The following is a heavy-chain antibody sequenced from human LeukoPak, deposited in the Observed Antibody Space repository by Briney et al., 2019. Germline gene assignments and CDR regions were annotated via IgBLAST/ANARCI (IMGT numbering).Heavy chain of an antibody. CDR3: AKDKVRALWFGELYYFDY. D-gene: IGHD3-10*01. CDR1: GFTFSSYA. CDR2: ISGSGGRT. Sequence: GGSLRLSCAASGFTFSSYAMSWVRQAPGKGLEWVSAISGSGGRTYYADSVKGRFTISRDNSKNTLYLQMNSLRAEDTAVYYCAKDKVRALWFGELYYFDYWGQGTLVTVSS. V-gene: IGHV3-23*01. J-gene: IGHJ4*02.